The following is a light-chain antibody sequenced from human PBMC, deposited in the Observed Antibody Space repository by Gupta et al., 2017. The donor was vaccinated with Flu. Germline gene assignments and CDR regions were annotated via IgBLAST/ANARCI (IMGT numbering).Light chain of an antibody. CDR2: KNN. CDR3: AAWDDSLNGGG. J-gene: IGLJ3*02. Sequence: VTIFCSGRNSNIGMKTGNWYQKFPGTAPKLLIHKNNQRPSGVPDRFSGSKSGTSASLAIRGLQSEDEADYYCAAWDDSLNGGGFGGGTNLTVL. V-gene: IGLV1-44*01. CDR1: NSNIGMKT.